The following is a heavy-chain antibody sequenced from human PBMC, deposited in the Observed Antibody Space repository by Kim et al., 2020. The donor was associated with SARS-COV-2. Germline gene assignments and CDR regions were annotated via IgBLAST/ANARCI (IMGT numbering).Heavy chain of an antibody. Sequence: SVKVSCKASGGTFSSYAISWVRQAPGQGFEWMGGIIPIFGTANYAQKFQGRVTITADESTSTAYMELSSLRSEDTAVYYCARGCSSTSCPLDYWGQGTLVTVSS. CDR1: GGTFSSYA. V-gene: IGHV1-69*13. CDR3: ARGCSSTSCPLDY. D-gene: IGHD2-2*01. J-gene: IGHJ4*02. CDR2: IIPIFGTA.